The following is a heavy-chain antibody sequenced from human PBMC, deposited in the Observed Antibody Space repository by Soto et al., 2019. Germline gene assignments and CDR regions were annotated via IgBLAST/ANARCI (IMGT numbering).Heavy chain of an antibody. D-gene: IGHD2-15*01. V-gene: IGHV3-23*01. CDR2: IRGTGGT. CDR1: GFTFSSHV. Sequence: EVQLWESGGGLVQPGGSLRLSCAVSGFTFSSHVMSWVRQAPGKGLEWVSAIRGTGGTYYADSVKGRFTISSDNSKNALYLQRNNLRDEDTAVYYCAKDRRGAYCSGGICYSPDYWGQGTLVIVSS. J-gene: IGHJ4*02. CDR3: AKDRRGAYCSGGICYSPDY.